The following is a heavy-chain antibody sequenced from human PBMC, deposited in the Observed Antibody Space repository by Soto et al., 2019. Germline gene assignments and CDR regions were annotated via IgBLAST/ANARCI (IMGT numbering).Heavy chain of an antibody. D-gene: IGHD3-3*01. J-gene: IGHJ4*02. V-gene: IGHV4-4*02. Sequence: SETLSLTCAVSGVSISSSNWWSWVRQPPGKGLEWIGEIYHSGSANYNPSLSSRVTISVDKSKNHFSLKLTSVTAADTAIYYCARGRLFLTTLGLVITYFDNWGQGALVTVSS. CDR1: GVSISSSNW. CDR3: ARGRLFLTTLGLVITYFDN. CDR2: IYHSGSA.